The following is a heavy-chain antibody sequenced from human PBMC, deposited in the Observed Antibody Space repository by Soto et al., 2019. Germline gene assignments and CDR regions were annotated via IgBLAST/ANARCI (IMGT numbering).Heavy chain of an antibody. J-gene: IGHJ5*02. CDR2: IHYSGST. Sequence: SETLSLTCTVSGGSISSYYWSWIRQPPGKGLEWIGYIHYSGSTNYNPSLKSRVTISVDTSKNQFSLKLSSVTAADTAVYYCARDYSGYDWSWFDPWGQGTLVTVSS. V-gene: IGHV4-59*01. CDR1: GGSISSYY. D-gene: IGHD5-12*01. CDR3: ARDYSGYDWSWFDP.